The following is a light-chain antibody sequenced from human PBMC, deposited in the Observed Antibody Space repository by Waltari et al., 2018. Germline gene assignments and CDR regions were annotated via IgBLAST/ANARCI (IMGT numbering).Light chain of an antibody. CDR2: DVS. V-gene: IGLV2-11*01. Sequence: QSALTQPRSVSGSPGQSVTISCTGTSSDVGGYNYVSWYQQHQGKAPKLMVYDVSTRPSGVPARFSGSKSGNTPSLTISGLQAEDEADYYCCSYAGSYTFVFGTGTKVTVL. J-gene: IGLJ1*01. CDR1: SSDVGGYNY. CDR3: CSYAGSYTFV.